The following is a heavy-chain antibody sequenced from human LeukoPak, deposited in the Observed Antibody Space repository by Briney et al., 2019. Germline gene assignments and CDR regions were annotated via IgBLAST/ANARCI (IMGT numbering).Heavy chain of an antibody. CDR2: ISYDGSNK. Sequence: PGGSLRLSCAASGLTFSSYAMHWVRQAPGKGLEWVAVISYDGSNKYYADSVKGRFTISRDNSKNTLYLQMNSLRAEDTAVYYCARDWTLAAAGKPPTPGYWGQGTLVTVSS. CDR1: GLTFSSYA. D-gene: IGHD6-13*01. CDR3: ARDWTLAAAGKPPTPGY. V-gene: IGHV3-30-3*01. J-gene: IGHJ4*02.